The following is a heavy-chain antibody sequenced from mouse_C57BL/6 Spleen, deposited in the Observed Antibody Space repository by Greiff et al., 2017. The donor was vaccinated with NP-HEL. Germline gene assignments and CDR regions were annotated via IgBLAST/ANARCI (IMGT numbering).Heavy chain of an antibody. CDR2: ISDGGSYT. Sequence: EVQVVESGGGLVKPGGSLKLSCAASGFTFSSYAMSWVRQTPEKRLEWVATISDGGSYTYYPDNVKGRFTISRDNAKNNLYLQMSHLKSEDTAMYYCARDTRTIFDYWGQGTTLTVSS. J-gene: IGHJ2*01. D-gene: IGHD1-1*02. CDR1: GFTFSSYA. V-gene: IGHV5-4*01. CDR3: ARDTRTIFDY.